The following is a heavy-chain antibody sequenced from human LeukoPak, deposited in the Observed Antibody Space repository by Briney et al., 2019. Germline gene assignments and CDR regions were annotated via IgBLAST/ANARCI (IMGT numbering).Heavy chain of an antibody. CDR2: TYYRSKWYN. CDR1: GDSVSSNSAA. D-gene: IGHD3-22*01. CDR3: ARAMIVVVGYYFDY. Sequence: SQTLSLTCAISGDSVSSNSAAWNWIRQSPSRGLEWLGRTYYRSKWYNDYAVSVKSRITINPDTSKNQFSLKLSSVTAADTAVYYCARAMIVVVGYYFDYWGQGTLVTVSS. V-gene: IGHV6-1*01. J-gene: IGHJ4*02.